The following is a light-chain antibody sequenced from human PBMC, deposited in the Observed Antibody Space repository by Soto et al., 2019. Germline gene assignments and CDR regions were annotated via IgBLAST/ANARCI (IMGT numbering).Light chain of an antibody. CDR1: SSDVGAYNY. V-gene: IGLV2-14*01. CDR2: EVS. Sequence: QSALTQPASVSGSPGQSITISCTGTSSDVGAYNYVSWFQQHPGKTPKLLIYEVSNRASGVSNLFSGSKSGNTASLTISGLKPEDEGEYYCSSYTSSSTLFFGGGTKLTVL. CDR3: SSYTSSSTLF. J-gene: IGLJ2*01.